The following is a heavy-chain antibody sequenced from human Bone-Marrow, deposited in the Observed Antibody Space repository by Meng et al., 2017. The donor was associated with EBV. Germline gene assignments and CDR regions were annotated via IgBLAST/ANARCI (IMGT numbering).Heavy chain of an antibody. Sequence: GQLVQSGAEVKKPGSSVKVSCKVSGDTFGYYTTSGVRQAPGQGPEWMGGIIPSYGTTSYAQKFQGRVTISADESTTTAYMELRSLTLDDTAVYYCARESPDRSTDPWGQGTLVTVSS. CDR1: GDTFGYYT. CDR2: IIPSYGTT. CDR3: ARESPDRSTDP. V-gene: IGHV1-69*01. J-gene: IGHJ5*02.